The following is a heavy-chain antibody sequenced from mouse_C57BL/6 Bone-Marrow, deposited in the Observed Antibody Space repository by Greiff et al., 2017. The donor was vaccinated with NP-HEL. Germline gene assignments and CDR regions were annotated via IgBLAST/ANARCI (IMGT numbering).Heavy chain of an antibody. V-gene: IGHV7-3*01. D-gene: IGHD2-3*01. CDR2: IRNKANGYTT. CDR1: GFTFTDYY. CDR3: ARGLLRRDYAMDY. Sequence: DVMLVESGGGLVQPGGSLSLSCAASGFTFTDYYMSWVRQPPGKALEWLGFIRNKANGYTTEYSASVKGRFTISRDNSQSILYLQMNALRAEDSATYYCARGLLRRDYAMDYWGQGTSVTVSS. J-gene: IGHJ4*01.